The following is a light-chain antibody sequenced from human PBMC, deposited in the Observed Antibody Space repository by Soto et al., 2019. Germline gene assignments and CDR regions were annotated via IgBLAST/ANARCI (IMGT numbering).Light chain of an antibody. J-gene: IGKJ1*01. CDR3: QQRYSRPVT. CDR1: ESINSY. V-gene: IGKV1-39*01. Sequence: DIQMTQSPSSLSASVEDRVIITCRASESINSYLNWYQQKPGKAPKLLIYAASSLQSGVPSRFSGSGSETVFPLTINNLQPEDSATYYCQQRYSRPVTFGQGTKVEI. CDR2: AAS.